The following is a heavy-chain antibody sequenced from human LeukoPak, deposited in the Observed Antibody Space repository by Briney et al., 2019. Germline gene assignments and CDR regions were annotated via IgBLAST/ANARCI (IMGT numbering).Heavy chain of an antibody. CDR3: ARTHSSSWPHSFDY. V-gene: IGHV5-51*01. CDR1: GYSFTSYW. CDR2: IYPGDSDT. J-gene: IGHJ4*02. D-gene: IGHD6-13*01. Sequence: GESLKISCKAFGYSFTSYWIGWVRQMPGKGLEWMGIIYPGDSDTRYSPSFQGQVTISADKSISTAYLQWSSLKASDTAIYYCARTHSSSWPHSFDYWGQGTLVTVSS.